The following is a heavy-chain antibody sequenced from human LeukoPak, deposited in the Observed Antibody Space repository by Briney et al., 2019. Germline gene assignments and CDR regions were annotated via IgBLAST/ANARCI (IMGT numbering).Heavy chain of an antibody. D-gene: IGHD7-27*01. Sequence: PSETLSLTCAVYGGSFSGYYWSWIRQPPGKGLEWNGEINHSGRTNFNPSLKSRVTISVDTSKNQFSLKMTSLTAADTAVYHCARAPSGEVESATRGDYFDYWGQGTLVTVPS. V-gene: IGHV4-34*01. CDR2: INHSGRT. CDR3: ARAPSGEVESATRGDYFDY. J-gene: IGHJ4*02. CDR1: GGSFSGYY.